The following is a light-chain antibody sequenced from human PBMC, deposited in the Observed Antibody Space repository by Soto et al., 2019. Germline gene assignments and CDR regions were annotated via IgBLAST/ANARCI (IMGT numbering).Light chain of an antibody. CDR2: RAS. CDR3: QQYNSYPWT. CDR1: QSISSW. V-gene: IGKV1-5*03. J-gene: IGKJ1*01. Sequence: EIQMTQSPSTLSASLGYRVTITFLAIQSISSWLAWYQQRPGKAPKLLIYRASTLESGVQSNFGGSGSGTELTLTISSLQPEDFATYYCQQYNSYPWTFGQGTKVDVK.